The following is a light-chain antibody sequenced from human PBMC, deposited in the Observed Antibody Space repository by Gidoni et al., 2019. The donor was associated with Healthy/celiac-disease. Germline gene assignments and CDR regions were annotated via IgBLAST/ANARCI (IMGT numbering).Light chain of an antibody. V-gene: IGLV1-40*01. Sequence: QSVLTQPPSVSGPPGQSVTISCTGSTSNIGAGYDVHWYQQLPGTAPKLLIYGNSNRPSGVPDRFSGSKSGTSASLAITGLQAEDEADYYCQSYDSSLSAHYVFGTGTKVTVL. CDR3: QSYDSSLSAHYV. CDR2: GNS. CDR1: TSNIGAGYD. J-gene: IGLJ1*01.